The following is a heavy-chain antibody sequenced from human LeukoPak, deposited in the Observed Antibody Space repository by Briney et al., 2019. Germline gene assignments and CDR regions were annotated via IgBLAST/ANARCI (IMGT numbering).Heavy chain of an antibody. D-gene: IGHD3-10*01. Sequence: GGSQRLSCAASGFTLSSYWMSWVRQASGKGLEWVANIKEDGSEKYYVDSVKGRFTISRDNAKNSLYLHMNSLTAEDTAMYYCARDWVAGVPFDAFDIWGQGTMVSVSS. CDR1: GFTLSSYW. CDR3: ARDWVAGVPFDAFDI. CDR2: IKEDGSEK. J-gene: IGHJ3*02. V-gene: IGHV3-7*03.